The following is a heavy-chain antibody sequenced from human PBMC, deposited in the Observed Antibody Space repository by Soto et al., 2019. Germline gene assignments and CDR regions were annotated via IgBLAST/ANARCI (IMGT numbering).Heavy chain of an antibody. CDR2: IYYSGST. Sequence: SETLSLTCTVSGGSMISYYWSWIRQPPGRGLEWIGFIYYSGSTKYNPSLNSRVTISVDTSKNQFSLTLSSVTAADTAVYYCASGYDIFFCYYGADYYGIYVCAQRTTVPVS. CDR3: ASGYDIFFCYYGADYYGIYV. CDR1: GGSMISYY. D-gene: IGHD3-9*01. V-gene: IGHV4-59*08. J-gene: IGHJ6*02.